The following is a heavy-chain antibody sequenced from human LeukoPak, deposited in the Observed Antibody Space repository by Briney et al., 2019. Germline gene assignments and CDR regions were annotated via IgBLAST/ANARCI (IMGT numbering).Heavy chain of an antibody. CDR3: ARVAYDSSGYFDY. V-gene: IGHV3-30-3*01. CDR1: GFTFSSYA. Sequence: GGSLRLSCAASGFTFSSYAMHWVRQAPGKGLEWVAVISYDGSNKYYADSVKGRFTISRDNSKNTLYLQMNSLRSDDTAVYYCARVAYDSSGYFDYWGQGTLVTVSS. J-gene: IGHJ4*02. CDR2: ISYDGSNK. D-gene: IGHD3-22*01.